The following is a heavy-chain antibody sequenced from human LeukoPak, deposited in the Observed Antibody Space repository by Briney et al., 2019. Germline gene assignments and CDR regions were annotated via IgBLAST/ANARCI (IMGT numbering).Heavy chain of an antibody. CDR3: TTDFLGLHDYGAF. V-gene: IGHV3-15*01. Sequence: GGSLRLSCAASGFTFSNAWMSWVRQAPRKGLEWVGRVKSKTDAGTTDYAAPVKGRFTISRDDSKNTLYLQMNSLKTEDTAVYYCTTDFLGLHDYGAFWGRGTLVTVSS. CDR2: VKSKTDAGTT. D-gene: IGHD4-17*01. J-gene: IGHJ2*01. CDR1: GFTFSNAW.